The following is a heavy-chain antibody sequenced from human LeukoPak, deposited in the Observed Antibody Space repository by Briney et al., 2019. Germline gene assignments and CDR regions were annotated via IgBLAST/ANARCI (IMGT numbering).Heavy chain of an antibody. J-gene: IGHJ4*02. D-gene: IGHD3-10*01. CDR2: IYDAGRT. CDR3: ARDGGRSATYFNY. CDR1: GFTFRNSA. V-gene: IGHV3-66*02. Sequence: GGSLRLSWAASGFTFRNSAMSWVRQAPGKGLEWVSVIYDAGRTYYADSVRGRFTISRDNSKNTLYLQMNGLRAEDTAVYYCARDGGRSATYFNYWGQGTLVTVSS.